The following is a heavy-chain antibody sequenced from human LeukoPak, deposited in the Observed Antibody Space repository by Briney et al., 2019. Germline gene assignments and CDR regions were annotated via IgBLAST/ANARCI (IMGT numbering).Heavy chain of an antibody. J-gene: IGHJ4*02. CDR1: GGSISSSTYY. Sequence: SETLSLTCTVSGGSISSSTYYWGWIRQPPGKGLEWIGSIYYSGSTYYNPSLKSRVTISVDTSKNQLSLKLSSVTAADTAVYYCARVRIVAAAGPHFDFWGQGTLVTVSS. CDR2: IYYSGST. D-gene: IGHD6-13*01. V-gene: IGHV4-39*07. CDR3: ARVRIVAAAGPHFDF.